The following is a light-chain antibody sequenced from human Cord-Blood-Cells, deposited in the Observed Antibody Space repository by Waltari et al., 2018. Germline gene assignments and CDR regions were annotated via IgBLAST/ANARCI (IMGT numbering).Light chain of an antibody. CDR3: QQYNSYSGT. Sequence: DIQMTQSPSTLSASLGDRVTITCRASQSISSWLAWYQQKTGKAPKLLSYKASSLESGVPSRFSGSGSGTEFTLTISSLQPDDFATYYCQQYNSYSGTFGQGTKVEIK. CDR2: KAS. V-gene: IGKV1-5*03. J-gene: IGKJ1*01. CDR1: QSISSW.